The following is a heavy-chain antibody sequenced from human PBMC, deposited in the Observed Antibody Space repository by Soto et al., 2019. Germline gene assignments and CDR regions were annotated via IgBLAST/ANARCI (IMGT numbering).Heavy chain of an antibody. Sequence: QVQLVQSGAEVKKPGASVKVSCKASGYTFNTYGMSWVRQAPGQGLDWMGWISTYNGNTKYAERLQGRVTMTTDTTTSTAYMELRSLRSDDTAVYYCARGPTDYYDNSGNYFLDYWGQGTLVTVSS. CDR3: ARGPTDYYDNSGNYFLDY. CDR2: ISTYNGNT. J-gene: IGHJ4*02. D-gene: IGHD3-22*01. V-gene: IGHV1-18*01. CDR1: GYTFNTYG.